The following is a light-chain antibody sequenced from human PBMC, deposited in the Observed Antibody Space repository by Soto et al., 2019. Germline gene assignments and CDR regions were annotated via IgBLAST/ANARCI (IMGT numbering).Light chain of an antibody. CDR3: QQFGISPRT. J-gene: IGKJ2*01. Sequence: EIVMTQSPATLSVSPGERATLSCRASQSVSSNLAWYQQKPGQAPRLLIYGASTRATGIPARFSGSGSGTEFTLTISSLQSEDFAVYYCQQFGISPRTFGQGTKVE. CDR1: QSVSSN. CDR2: GAS. V-gene: IGKV3-15*01.